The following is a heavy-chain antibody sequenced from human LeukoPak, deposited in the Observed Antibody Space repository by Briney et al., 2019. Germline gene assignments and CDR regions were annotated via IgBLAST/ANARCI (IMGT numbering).Heavy chain of an antibody. V-gene: IGHV1-18*01. Sequence: ASVKVSCKASGYTFTSYGITWVRQAPGRGLEWMGWISAYNAYTYYAQKLQGRVTMTTDTSTSTAYMELRSLRSDDTAVYYCARDVLHRIHYDSSAYYPGSSYWGQGTLVTVSS. CDR1: GYTFTSYG. J-gene: IGHJ4*02. CDR3: ARDVLHRIHYDSSAYYPGSSY. CDR2: ISAYNAYT. D-gene: IGHD3-22*01.